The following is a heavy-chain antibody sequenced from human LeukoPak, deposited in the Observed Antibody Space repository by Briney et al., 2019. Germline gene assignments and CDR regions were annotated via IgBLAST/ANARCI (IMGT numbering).Heavy chain of an antibody. V-gene: IGHV4-39*07. Sequence: PSETLSLTCTVSGGSISSSSYYWGWIRQPPGKGLEWIGSIYYSGSTYYNPSLKSRVTISVDTSKNQFSLKLSSVTAADTAVYYCARAKGDGSDAFDIWGQGTMVTVSS. CDR2: IYYSGST. D-gene: IGHD5-24*01. CDR3: ARAKGDGSDAFDI. J-gene: IGHJ3*02. CDR1: GGSISSSSYY.